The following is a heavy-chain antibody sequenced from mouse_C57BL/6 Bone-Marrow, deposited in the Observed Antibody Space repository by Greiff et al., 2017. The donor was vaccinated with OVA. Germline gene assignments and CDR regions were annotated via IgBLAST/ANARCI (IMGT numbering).Heavy chain of an antibody. J-gene: IGHJ2*01. V-gene: IGHV1-50*01. CDR2: INPSDSYT. CDR1: GYTFTSYC. D-gene: IGHD1-1*01. Sequence: QVQLQQPGAELVKPGASVKLSCKASGYTFTSYCMQWVKQRPGQGLEWIGEINPSDSYTNYNQKFKGKATLTVDTSSSTAYMQLSSLTSEDSAVYYCARDYGSSYEKNYWGQGTTLTVSS. CDR3: ARDYGSSYEKNY.